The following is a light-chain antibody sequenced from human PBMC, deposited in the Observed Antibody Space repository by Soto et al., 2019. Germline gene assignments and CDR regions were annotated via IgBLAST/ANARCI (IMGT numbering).Light chain of an antibody. Sequence: ERVLTQSPVALSFAQGQRSTLSCMASQSVSSSYLAWYQQKPGQAPRLLIYGASSRATGIPDRFSGSGSGTDFTLTISRLETEDFAVYYCQQYGSSRTFGQGTKVDIK. CDR3: QQYGSSRT. V-gene: IGKV3-20*01. CDR1: QSVSSSY. J-gene: IGKJ1*01. CDR2: GAS.